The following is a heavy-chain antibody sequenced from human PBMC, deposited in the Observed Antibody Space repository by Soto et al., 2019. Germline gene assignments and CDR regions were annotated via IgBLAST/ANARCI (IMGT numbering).Heavy chain of an antibody. D-gene: IGHD3-3*01. J-gene: IGHJ6*02. V-gene: IGHV1-2*04. CDR1: GYTFTGYY. CDR2: INPNSGGT. CDR3: AIGKSLAVLEWEDMDV. Sequence: ASVKVSCKASGYTFTGYYMHWVRQAPGQGLEWMGWINPNSGGTNYAQKFQGWVTMTRDTSISTAYMELSRLRSDDTAVYYCAIGKSLAVLEWEDMDVWGQGNPGTRSS.